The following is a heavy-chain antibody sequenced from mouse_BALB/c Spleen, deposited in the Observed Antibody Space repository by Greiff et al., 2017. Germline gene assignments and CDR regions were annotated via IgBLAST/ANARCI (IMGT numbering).Heavy chain of an antibody. CDR1: GYSITSGYY. D-gene: IGHD1-2*01. CDR3: ARITTALFDY. V-gene: IGHV3-6*02. Sequence: DVKLQESGPGLVKPSQSLSLTCSVTGYSITSGYYWNWIRQFPGNKLEWMGYISYDGSNNYNPSLKNRISITRDTSKNQFFLKLNSVTTEDTATYYCARITTALFDYWGQGTTLTVSS. CDR2: ISYDGSN. J-gene: IGHJ2*01.